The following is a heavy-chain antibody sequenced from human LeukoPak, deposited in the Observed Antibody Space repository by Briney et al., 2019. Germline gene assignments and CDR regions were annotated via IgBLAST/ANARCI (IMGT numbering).Heavy chain of an antibody. CDR3: AKTGYGGNPEFDY. D-gene: IGHD4-23*01. J-gene: IGHJ4*02. V-gene: IGHV3-43*02. CDR1: GFTFDDYA. CDR2: ISGDGGST. Sequence: GGSLRLSCAVSGFTFDDYAMHWVRQAPGKGLEWVSLISGDGGSTYYADSVKGRFTISRDNSKNSLYLQMNSLRAEDTALYYCAKTGYGGNPEFDYWGQGTLVTVSS.